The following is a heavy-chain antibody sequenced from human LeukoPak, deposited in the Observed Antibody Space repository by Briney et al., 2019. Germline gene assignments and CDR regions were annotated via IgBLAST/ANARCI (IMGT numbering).Heavy chain of an antibody. V-gene: IGHV6-1*01. CDR1: GDSVSSDSAA. CDR2: TYYRSKWYN. J-gene: IGHJ4*02. D-gene: IGHD1-14*01. Sequence: SQTLSLTCAISGDSVSSDSAAWNWIRQSPSRGLEWLGRTYYRSKWYNDYAISVKSRITINPDTSNNQFSLQLNSVTPEDTAVYYCARGVTARFDYWGQGTLVTVSP. CDR3: ARGVTARFDY.